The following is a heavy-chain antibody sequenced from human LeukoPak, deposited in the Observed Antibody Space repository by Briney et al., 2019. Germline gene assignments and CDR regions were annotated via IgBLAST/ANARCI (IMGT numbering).Heavy chain of an antibody. D-gene: IGHD3-10*01. Sequence: GGSLRLSCAASGFTFSSYAMSWVRQAPGKGLEWVSAISGSGGSTYYADSVKGRFTISRDNSKNTLYLQMISLRGEDTAVYYCAKHTGAMVRGVIPYWGQGTLVTVSS. CDR2: ISGSGGST. J-gene: IGHJ4*02. CDR1: GFTFSSYA. V-gene: IGHV3-23*01. CDR3: AKHTGAMVRGVIPY.